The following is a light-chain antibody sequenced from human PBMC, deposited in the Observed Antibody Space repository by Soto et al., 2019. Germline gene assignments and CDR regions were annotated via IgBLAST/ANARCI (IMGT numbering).Light chain of an antibody. CDR1: QGIRNN. V-gene: IGKV1-6*01. Sequence: AIQMTQSPSSLSASIGDRVTITCRASQGIRNNLNWYQQKPGKAPKLLIYAASNLQSAVPSRFSGSGSGTDFTLTISSLQPEDFVTYYCLQDYDFPWTFGQGTRVETK. CDR2: AAS. CDR3: LQDYDFPWT. J-gene: IGKJ1*01.